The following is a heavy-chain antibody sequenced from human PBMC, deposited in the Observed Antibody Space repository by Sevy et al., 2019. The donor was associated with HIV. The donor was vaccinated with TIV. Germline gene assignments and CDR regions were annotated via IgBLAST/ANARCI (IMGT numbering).Heavy chain of an antibody. J-gene: IGHJ4*02. CDR2: MNTDGSST. CDR1: GFAFSSHW. CDR3: ATPRFDF. V-gene: IGHV3-74*01. Sequence: GGSLRLSCEASGFAFSSHWMQWVRQAPGKGLVWVSRMNTDGSSTNYADSVKGRFTISRDNAKNTLYLEMNNLRDEDTALYYCATPRFDFWGPGTLVTVSS.